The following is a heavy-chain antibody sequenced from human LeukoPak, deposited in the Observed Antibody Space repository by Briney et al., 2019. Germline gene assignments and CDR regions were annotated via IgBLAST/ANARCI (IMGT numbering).Heavy chain of an antibody. CDR1: GGSINNYY. CDR3: ARGRYCSADICSGGDAFDI. D-gene: IGHD2-15*01. Sequence: PSETLSLTCTVSGGSINNYYWSWIRQPAGKGLEWIGRIYTRGSTNYNPSLKSRVTMSVDTSKNQFSLKLSSVTAADTAVYYCARGRYCSADICSGGDAFDIWGQGKMGSVSS. V-gene: IGHV4-4*07. CDR2: IYTRGST. J-gene: IGHJ3*02.